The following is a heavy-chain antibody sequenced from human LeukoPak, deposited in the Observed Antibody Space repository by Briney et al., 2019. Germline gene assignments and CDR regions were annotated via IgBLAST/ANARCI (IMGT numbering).Heavy chain of an antibody. Sequence: EASVKVSCKASGYTFTGYYMHWVRQASGQGLEWMGWINPNSGGTNYAQKFQGRVTMTRDTSISTAYMELSRLRSDDAAVYFCAKAPVTSCRGAYCYPFDSWGQGTLVTVSS. J-gene: IGHJ4*02. CDR3: AKAPVTSCRGAYCYPFDS. D-gene: IGHD2-21*01. CDR1: GYTFTGYY. V-gene: IGHV1-2*02. CDR2: INPNSGGT.